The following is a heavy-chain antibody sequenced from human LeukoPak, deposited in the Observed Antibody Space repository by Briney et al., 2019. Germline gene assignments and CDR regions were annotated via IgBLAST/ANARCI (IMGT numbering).Heavy chain of an antibody. Sequence: ASVKVSCKVSGYTLTELSMHWVRQAPGKGLECMGGFDPEDGETIYAQKFQGRVTMTEDTSTDTAYMELSSLRSEDTAVYYCATAMVRGVDNWFDPWGQGTLVTVSS. D-gene: IGHD3-10*01. J-gene: IGHJ5*02. CDR3: ATAMVRGVDNWFDP. V-gene: IGHV1-24*01. CDR2: FDPEDGET. CDR1: GYTLTELS.